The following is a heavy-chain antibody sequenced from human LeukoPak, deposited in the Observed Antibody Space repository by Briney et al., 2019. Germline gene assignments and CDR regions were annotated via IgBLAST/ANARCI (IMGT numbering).Heavy chain of an antibody. J-gene: IGHJ3*02. V-gene: IGHV6-1*01. CDR2: TYYRSTWYN. CDR3: AREITDAFDI. CDR1: GDSVSINSAA. Sequence: SQTLSLTSALSGDSVSINSAAWNWVRQSPSRGLEWLARTYYRSTWYNVYAVSVKSRITIKPDTSKNQLSLQLNSVSPEDTAVYYCAREITDAFDIWGQGTMVTVSS. D-gene: IGHD1-14*01.